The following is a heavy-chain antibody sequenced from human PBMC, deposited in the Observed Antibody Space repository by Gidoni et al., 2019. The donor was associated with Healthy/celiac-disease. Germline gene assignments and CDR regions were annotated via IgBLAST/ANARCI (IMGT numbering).Heavy chain of an antibody. CDR3: ARDGATDPYYYGMDV. V-gene: IGHV4-61*02. J-gene: IGHJ6*02. CDR2: IYTSGST. CDR1: GGTISSGSYY. Sequence: QVQLQESGPGLVKPSQTLALTCTVSGGTISSGSYYWSWIRQPAGKGLEWIGRIYTSGSTNYNPSLKSRVTISVDTSKNQFSLKLSSVTAADTAVYYCARDGATDPYYYGMDVWGQGTTVTVSS.